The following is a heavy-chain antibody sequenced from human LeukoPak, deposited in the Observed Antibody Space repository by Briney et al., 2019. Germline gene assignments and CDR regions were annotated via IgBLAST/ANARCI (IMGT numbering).Heavy chain of an antibody. CDR1: GFTFDNYA. J-gene: IGHJ5*02. CDR3: AKYYGSGSPHNWFAP. Sequence: GGSLRLSCAASGFTFDNYAMSWVRQAPGKGLEWVSTISGSGVSTYYADSVKGRFTISRDNSKSTMYLQMNSLRAEDTAVYYCAKYYGSGSPHNWFAPWGQGTLVTVSS. D-gene: IGHD3-10*01. CDR2: ISGSGVST. V-gene: IGHV3-23*01.